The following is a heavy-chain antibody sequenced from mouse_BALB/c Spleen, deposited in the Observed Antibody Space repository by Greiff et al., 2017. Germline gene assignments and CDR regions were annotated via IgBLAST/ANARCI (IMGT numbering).Heavy chain of an antibody. Sequence: QVQLQQPGAELVKPGASVKLSCKASGYTFTSYWMHWVKQRPGQGLEWIGEINPSNGRTNYNEKFKSKATLTVDKSSSTAYMQLSSLTSEDSAVYYRARNYYDAMDYWGQGTSVTVSS. CDR2: INPSNGRT. D-gene: IGHD2-1*01. CDR1: GYTFTSYW. J-gene: IGHJ4*01. CDR3: ARNYYDAMDY. V-gene: IGHV1S81*02.